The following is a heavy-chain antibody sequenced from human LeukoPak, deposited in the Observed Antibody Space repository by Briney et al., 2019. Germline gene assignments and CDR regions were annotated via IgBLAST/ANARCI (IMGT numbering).Heavy chain of an antibody. CDR1: GFTFSSYA. CDR2: ISDSGGST. CDR3: AKAVGMITFGGPYLYFDY. V-gene: IGHV3-23*01. J-gene: IGHJ4*02. D-gene: IGHD3-16*01. Sequence: GGSLRLSCAASGFTFSSYAMSWVRQAPGKGLEWVSAISDSGGSTYYADSVKGRFTISRDNFKNTLYLQMNSLRAEDTAVYYCAKAVGMITFGGPYLYFDYWGQGTLVTVSS.